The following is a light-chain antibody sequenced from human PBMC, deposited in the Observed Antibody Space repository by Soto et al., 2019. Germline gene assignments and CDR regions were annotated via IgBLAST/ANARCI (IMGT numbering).Light chain of an antibody. CDR2: AAS. J-gene: IGKJ1*01. V-gene: IGKV3-20*01. Sequence: IVLTQSPGTLSLSPGEGATLSCRASQSVSSSYLAWYQQTPGQAPRLLIYAASSRATGIPDRFSGSGSGTDFTLTISRLEPEDFAVYYCQQYGSSPPMWTFGQGTQVDIK. CDR1: QSVSSSY. CDR3: QQYGSSPPMWT.